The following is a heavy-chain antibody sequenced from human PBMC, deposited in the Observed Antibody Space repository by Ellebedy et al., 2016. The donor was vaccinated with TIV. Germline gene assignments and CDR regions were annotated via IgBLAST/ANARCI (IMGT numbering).Heavy chain of an antibody. J-gene: IGHJ4*02. CDR3: ATGTAMVSFDY. CDR1: GFTFSSYG. Sequence: GESLKISCAASGFTFSSYGMHWVRQAPGKGLEWVALIRYDGSNKYYADSVKGRFTISRDNSKNTLYLQMNSLRAEDTAVYYCATGTAMVSFDYWGQGTLVTVSS. V-gene: IGHV3-30*02. CDR2: IRYDGSNK. D-gene: IGHD5-18*01.